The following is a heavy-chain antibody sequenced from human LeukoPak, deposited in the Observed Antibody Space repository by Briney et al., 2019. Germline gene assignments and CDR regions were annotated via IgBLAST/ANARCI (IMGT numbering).Heavy chain of an antibody. CDR3: ATDSYGSGSYAKFDY. Sequence: GGSLRLSCAASGFTFNSYAMSWVRQAPGKGLEWVSAISGSGGSTYYADSVKGRFTISRDNSKNTLYLQMNSLRAEDTAVYYCATDSYGSGSYAKFDYWGQGTLVTVSS. CDR2: ISGSGGST. CDR1: GFTFNSYA. D-gene: IGHD3-10*01. J-gene: IGHJ4*02. V-gene: IGHV3-23*01.